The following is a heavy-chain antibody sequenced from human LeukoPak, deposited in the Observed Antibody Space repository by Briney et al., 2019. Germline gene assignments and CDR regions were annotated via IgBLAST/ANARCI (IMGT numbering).Heavy chain of an antibody. Sequence: GGSLRLSCAASGFXFSSFSMSWVRQAPGKGLEWCGRTKNKGNSYTREYAASVKGRFTISRDDSKNSLYLQMNSLKTEDTAIYYCVAMIREVGYWGQGTLVTVSS. V-gene: IGHV3-72*01. D-gene: IGHD3-10*01. CDR2: TKNKGNSYTR. CDR1: GFXFSSFS. J-gene: IGHJ4*02. CDR3: VAMIREVGY.